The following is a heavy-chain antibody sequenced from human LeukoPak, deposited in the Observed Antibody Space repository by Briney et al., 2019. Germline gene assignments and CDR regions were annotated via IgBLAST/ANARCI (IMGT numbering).Heavy chain of an antibody. CDR2: INHSGST. CDR1: GGSFSGYY. CDR3: ARARIAARPGYFDY. Sequence: SETLSLTCAVYGGSFSGYYWSWIRQPPGKGLEWIGGINHSGSTNYNPSLKSRVTISVDTSKNQFSLKLSSVTAADTAVYYCARARIAARPGYFDYWGQGTLVTVSS. D-gene: IGHD6-6*01. J-gene: IGHJ4*02. V-gene: IGHV4-34*01.